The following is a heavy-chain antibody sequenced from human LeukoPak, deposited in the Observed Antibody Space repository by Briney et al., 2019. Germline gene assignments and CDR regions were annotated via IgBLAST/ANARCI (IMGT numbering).Heavy chain of an antibody. Sequence: SETLSLTCTVSGGSISSYYWSWLRQPPGKGLEWIGYIYYSGSTNYNPSLKSRVTISVDTSKNQFSLKLSSVTAADTAVYYCARHMVRGVHAFDIWGQGTMVTVSS. J-gene: IGHJ3*02. D-gene: IGHD3-10*01. CDR2: IYYSGST. CDR1: GGSISSYY. CDR3: ARHMVRGVHAFDI. V-gene: IGHV4-59*01.